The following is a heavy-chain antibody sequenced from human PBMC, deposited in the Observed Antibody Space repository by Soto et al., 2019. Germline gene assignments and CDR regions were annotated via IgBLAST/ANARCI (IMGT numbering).Heavy chain of an antibody. CDR2: IYFDGTT. CDR3: ARRLPGYSAYVFSFDY. Sequence: QLQLQESGPGLVKPSETLSLICTVSGGSISSSGDFWGWIRQPPGKGLEWIGSIYFDGTTYHSPSLKRRVTITLDTPKNQFSLRVTPVTAADTAVYYCARRLPGYSAYVFSFDYWGQGALVTVSS. V-gene: IGHV4-39*07. J-gene: IGHJ4*02. D-gene: IGHD5-12*01. CDR1: GGSISSSGDF.